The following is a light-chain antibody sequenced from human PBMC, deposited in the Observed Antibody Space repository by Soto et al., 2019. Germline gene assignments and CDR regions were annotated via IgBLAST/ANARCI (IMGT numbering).Light chain of an antibody. J-gene: IGKJ1*01. V-gene: IGKV1-5*01. Sequence: DIQMTQSPSSLSASVGDRVTITCRASQSISNWLAWYQQKPGKAPNLLIFDASSLESGVPSRFSGSGSGTEFTLTISSLQSGDFATYYCQQYNTYPWTFGQGTKVDI. CDR1: QSISNW. CDR3: QQYNTYPWT. CDR2: DAS.